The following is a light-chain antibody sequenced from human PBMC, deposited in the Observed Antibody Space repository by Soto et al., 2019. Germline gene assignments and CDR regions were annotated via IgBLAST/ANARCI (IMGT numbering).Light chain of an antibody. V-gene: IGKV2-24*01. J-gene: IGKJ1*01. CDR1: QSLVYSDGNTS. CDR2: QVS. CDR3: VQFSQSPRT. Sequence: DIVLTQTPLSSPVTLGQPASISCRSRQSLVYSDGNTSLSWLQQRPGQPPRLLIYQVSNRSSGVPYRFRGEGAGTDFTLKISRVETEDVGVYYGVQFSQSPRTFGRGTNVEFK.